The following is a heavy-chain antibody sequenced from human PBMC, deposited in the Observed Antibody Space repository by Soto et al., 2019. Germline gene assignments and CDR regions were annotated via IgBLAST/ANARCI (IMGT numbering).Heavy chain of an antibody. D-gene: IGHD6-19*01. Sequence: EVQLLESGGGLVQPGGSLRLSCVASGSTFSSFSMTWVRQAPGKGLEWVSAISAGGGTTNYADSVKDRFTISRDNSKSTLFLEMHSLRAEDTAVYYCAKYGRDNSAWKADYWGQRTLVTVSS. V-gene: IGHV3-23*01. CDR2: ISAGGGTT. J-gene: IGHJ4*02. CDR1: GSTFSSFS. CDR3: AKYGRDNSAWKADY.